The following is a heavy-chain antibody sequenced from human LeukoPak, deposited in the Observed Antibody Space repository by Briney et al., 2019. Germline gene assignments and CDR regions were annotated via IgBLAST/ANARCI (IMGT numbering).Heavy chain of an antibody. D-gene: IGHD5-12*01. CDR3: ARATDIHGSGYDY. Sequence: GGSLRLSCAASGFTFSSYVLSWVRQAPGKGLEWVSSIKGSGGSTFYADSVKGRFTISRDNSKNTLYLQMNSLRAEDTAVYYCARATDIHGSGYDYWGQGTLVTVSS. CDR1: GFTFSSYV. CDR2: IKGSGGST. J-gene: IGHJ4*02. V-gene: IGHV3-23*01.